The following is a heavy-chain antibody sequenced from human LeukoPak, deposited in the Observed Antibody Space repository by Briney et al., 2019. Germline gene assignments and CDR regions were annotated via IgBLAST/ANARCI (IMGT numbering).Heavy chain of an antibody. J-gene: IGHJ4*02. Sequence: QPGGSLRLSCAASGFTFSSYEMNWVRQAPGKGLEWVSSITSSSSTIYYADSVKGRFTISRDNANNSLYLQMNSLRAEDAAVYYCARDCTNGVCWDYWGQGTLVTVSS. V-gene: IGHV3-48*03. CDR3: ARDCTNGVCWDY. CDR1: GFTFSSYE. D-gene: IGHD2-8*01. CDR2: ITSSSSTI.